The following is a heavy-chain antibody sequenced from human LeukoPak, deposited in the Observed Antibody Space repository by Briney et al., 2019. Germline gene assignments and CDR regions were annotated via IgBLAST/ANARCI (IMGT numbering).Heavy chain of an antibody. V-gene: IGHV4-4*02. D-gene: IGHD6-25*01. CDR1: GGSVSSTNW. CDR2: VHLDGRT. J-gene: IGHJ4*02. CDR3: AREGGFYRPLDY. Sequence: PSETLSLTCGVSGGSVSSTNWWTWIRQPPGKGLGWIGEVHLDGRTNFNPSLKSRLTMSVDLSENHVSLKLTSVTVADTAVYYCAREGGFYRPLDYSGQGALVTVSS.